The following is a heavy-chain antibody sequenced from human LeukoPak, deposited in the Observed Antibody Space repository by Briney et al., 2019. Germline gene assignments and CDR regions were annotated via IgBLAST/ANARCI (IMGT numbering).Heavy chain of an antibody. J-gene: IGHJ4*02. CDR1: GYTFTSYD. CDR2: MNPNSGNT. D-gene: IGHD2-21*01. CDR3: ARDSVRDEGDY. Sequence: ASMKVSCKASGYTFTSYDINWVRQATGQGLEWMGWMNPNSGNTGYAQKFQGRVTITRNTSISTAYMELSSLRSEDTAVYYCARDSVRDEGDYWGQGTLVTVSS. V-gene: IGHV1-8*03.